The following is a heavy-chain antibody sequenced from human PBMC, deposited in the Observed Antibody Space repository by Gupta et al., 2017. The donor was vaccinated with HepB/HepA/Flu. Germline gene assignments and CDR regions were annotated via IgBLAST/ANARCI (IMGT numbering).Heavy chain of an antibody. CDR2: ISGSGGAT. D-gene: IGHD1-26*01. CDR1: GFTFSTYA. J-gene: IGHJ2*01. V-gene: IGHV3-23*01. Sequence: EVQLLESGGGLVQPGGSLRLSCAASGFTFSTYAMSWVRQAPGKGLEWVSTISGSGGATYYADSVKGRFTISRDNSENTLYLQMNSLRAEDTAVHYRAKAGGTYVVDWYFDLWGRGTLVTVSS. CDR3: AKAGGTYVVDWYFDL.